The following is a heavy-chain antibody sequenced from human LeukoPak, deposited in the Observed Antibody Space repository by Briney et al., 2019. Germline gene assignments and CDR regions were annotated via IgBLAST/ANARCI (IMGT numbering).Heavy chain of an antibody. CDR2: ISSSGSTI. D-gene: IGHD1-1*01. J-gene: IGHJ4*02. CDR1: GFTFSDYY. Sequence: GGSLRLSCAASGFTFSDYYMSWIRQAPGKGLEWVSYISSSGSTIYYADPVKGRFTISRDNAKNSLYLQMNSLRAEDTAVYYCARASWNDVVDYWGQGTLVTVSS. CDR3: ARASWNDVVDY. V-gene: IGHV3-11*01.